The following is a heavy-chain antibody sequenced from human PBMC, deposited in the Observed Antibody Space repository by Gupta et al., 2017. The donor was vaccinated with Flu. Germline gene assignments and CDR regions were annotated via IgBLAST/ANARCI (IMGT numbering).Heavy chain of an antibody. CDR2: ISSSFNT. J-gene: IGHJ4*02. V-gene: IGHV3-48*03. Sequence: EVQLVESGGGLVQPGGSLRLSCAVPRFSFSSYEMSWVRQAPGKGLEWISFISSSFNTYYADSVKGRFTIPRDNAKNELYLQMNSLRVDDTAIYYCARGHWDSWGQGTLVTVS. CDR1: RFSFSSYE. CDR3: ARGHWDS.